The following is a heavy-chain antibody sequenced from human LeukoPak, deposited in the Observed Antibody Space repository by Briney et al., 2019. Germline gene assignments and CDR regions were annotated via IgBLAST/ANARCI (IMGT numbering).Heavy chain of an antibody. Sequence: SETLSLTCTVTGCSIRSSRYYWGWIRQPPGKGQEWIESICYSGSTYYNTSLMRRVSISVSTSNEPTSLKLSSLNCADTALYKCARISRLAVAVAVYSDYARQTAPVTV. CDR1: GCSIRSSRYY. V-gene: IGHV4-39*01. CDR2: ICYSGST. D-gene: IGHD6-19*01. J-gene: IGHJ4*02. CDR3: ARISRLAVAVAVYSDY.